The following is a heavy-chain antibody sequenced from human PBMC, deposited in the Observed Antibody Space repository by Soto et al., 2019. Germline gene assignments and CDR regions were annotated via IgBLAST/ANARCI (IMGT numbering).Heavy chain of an antibody. CDR3: ARDRIEPVKDFWCGYSINYGMDV. J-gene: IGHJ6*02. CDR1: GGSMNIYY. D-gene: IGHD3-3*01. Sequence: PSETLSLTCTVSGGSMNIYYWSWIRQPPGKGLEWIGYIYYGGSTNYNPSLKSRVTISLDTSKNQFSLKLNSVTAADTAVYYCARDRIEPVKDFWCGYSINYGMDVWGQGTTVTVSS. CDR2: IYYGGST. V-gene: IGHV4-59*01.